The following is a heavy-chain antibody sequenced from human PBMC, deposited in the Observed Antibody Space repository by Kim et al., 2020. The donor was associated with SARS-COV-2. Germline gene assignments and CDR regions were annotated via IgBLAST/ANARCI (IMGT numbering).Heavy chain of an antibody. CDR3: ARTKPDGIQLWLVPDY. CDR2: ISAYNGNT. J-gene: IGHJ4*02. D-gene: IGHD5-18*01. V-gene: IGHV1-18*04. Sequence: ASVKVSCKASGYTFTSYGISWVRQAPGQGLEWMGWISAYNGNTNYAQKLQGRVTMTTDTSTSTAYMELGSLRSDDTAVYYCARTKPDGIQLWLVPDYWGQGTLVTVSS. CDR1: GYTFTSYG.